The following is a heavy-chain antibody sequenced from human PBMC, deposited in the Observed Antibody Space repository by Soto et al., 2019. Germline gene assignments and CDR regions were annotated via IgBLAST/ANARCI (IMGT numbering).Heavy chain of an antibody. D-gene: IGHD1-20*01. CDR1: GYTFTSYT. Sequence: QVQLVQSGAEVKKPGASVKVSCKASGYTFTSYTMHWGRQAPGQRLEWMGRINAGNGNTKYLQKFQGRVTITRDPATSTANMKNSTPRSEDTPMYYCATAYNLYTYCALWGRGTLFSDST. J-gene: IGHJ2*01. CDR2: INAGNGNT. CDR3: ATAYNLYTYCAL. V-gene: IGHV1-3*01.